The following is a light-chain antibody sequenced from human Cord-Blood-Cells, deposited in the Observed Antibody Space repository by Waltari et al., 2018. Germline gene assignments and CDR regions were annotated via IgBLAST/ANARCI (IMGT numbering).Light chain of an antibody. Sequence: QSVLTQPPSASGTPGQRVTLSCSGSSSNLGSNYVYWYQQLPGTAPKLLIYRNNQRPSGVPDRFSGSKSGTSASLAISGLRSEDEADYDCAAWDDSLSGPVFGGGTKLTVL. CDR1: SSNLGSNY. V-gene: IGLV1-47*01. J-gene: IGLJ2*01. CDR3: AAWDDSLSGPV. CDR2: RNN.